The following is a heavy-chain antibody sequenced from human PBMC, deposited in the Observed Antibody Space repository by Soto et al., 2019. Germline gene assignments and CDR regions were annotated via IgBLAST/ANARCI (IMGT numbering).Heavy chain of an antibody. Sequence: VAYDCIIRRAGLHRVHQPPGKGLEWIGEIYHSGSTNYNPSLKSRVTISVDKSKNQFSLKLSAVTAADTAVYYCATFFTQNRANWF. CDR2: IYHSGST. D-gene: IGHD3-3*01. CDR3: ATFFTQNRANWF. V-gene: IGHV4-4*02. CDR1: YDCIIRRAG. J-gene: IGHJ5*01.